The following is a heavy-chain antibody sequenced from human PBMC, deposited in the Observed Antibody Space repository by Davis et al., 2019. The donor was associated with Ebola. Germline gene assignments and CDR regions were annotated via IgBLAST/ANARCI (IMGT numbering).Heavy chain of an antibody. V-gene: IGHV3-23*01. J-gene: IGHJ6*04. CDR1: VITFSSYA. CDR3: AKSGLSFGVVKYHYGMDV. Sequence: PGGSLRLSCTDSVITFSSYAMTWVRQAPGKGLEWVSAISCSGCSTYYADSVKGRFTISRDNSKKTLYLQMNSLRAEDTAVYYCAKSGLSFGVVKYHYGMDVWGKGTTVTASS. CDR2: ISCSGCST. D-gene: IGHD3-3*01.